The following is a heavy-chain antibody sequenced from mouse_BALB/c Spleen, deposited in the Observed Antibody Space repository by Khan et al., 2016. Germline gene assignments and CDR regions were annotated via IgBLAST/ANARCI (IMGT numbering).Heavy chain of an antibody. J-gene: IGHJ3*01. Sequence: EVQLQESGAELVKPGASVKLSCTASGFNIKDTYMHWVKQRPEQGLEWIGRIDPAHGNTKYDPKFQGKATITADTSSNPAYLQLSSLTSEDTAVYYCASSRGDYGNYAWFAYWGQGTLVTVSA. CDR1: GFNIKDTY. V-gene: IGHV14-3*02. CDR2: IDPAHGNT. D-gene: IGHD2-1*01. CDR3: ASSRGDYGNYAWFAY.